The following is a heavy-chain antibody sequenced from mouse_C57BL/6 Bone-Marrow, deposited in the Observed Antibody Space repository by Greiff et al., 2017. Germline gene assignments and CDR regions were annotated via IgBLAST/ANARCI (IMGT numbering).Heavy chain of an antibody. CDR2: INPYNGGT. CDR3: ARWGDWSYAMDY. J-gene: IGHJ4*01. D-gene: IGHD3-3*01. V-gene: IGHV1-19*01. CDR1: GYTFTDYY. Sequence: EVQLQQSGPVLVKPGASVKMSCKASGYTFTDYYMNWVKQSHGKSLEWIGVINPYNGGTSYNQKFKGKATLTVDKSSSTAYMELNSLTSEDSAVYYCARWGDWSYAMDYWGQGTSATVSS.